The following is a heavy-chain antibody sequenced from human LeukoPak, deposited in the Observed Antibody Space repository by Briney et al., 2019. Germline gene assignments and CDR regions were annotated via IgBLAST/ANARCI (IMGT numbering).Heavy chain of an antibody. CDR1: GGSFNGYF. D-gene: IGHD3-10*01. J-gene: IGHJ5*02. CDR2: INHSGSP. CDR3: ARGGSGSYHSWFDP. V-gene: IGHV4-34*01. Sequence: SETLSLTCAVYGGSFNGYFWSWIRQPPGKGLEWIGEINHSGSPNYNPSLKSRVTISVDTSKNQVSLKLNSVTAADTAVYYCARGGSGSYHSWFDPWGQGTLVTVSS.